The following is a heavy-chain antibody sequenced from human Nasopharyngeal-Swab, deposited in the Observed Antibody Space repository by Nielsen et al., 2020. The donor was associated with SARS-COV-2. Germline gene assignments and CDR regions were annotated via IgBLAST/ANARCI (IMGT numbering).Heavy chain of an antibody. CDR2: ISSDGSDK. CDR3: VKHQGSSSDQ. Sequence: GESLKISCAASRFAFSNYPMHWVRQAPGKGLEWVTVISSDGSDKQYVDSVKGRFTISRDNSKYTLYLQMNSLRVEDTAVYYCVKHQGSSSDQWGQGTLVTVSS. V-gene: IGHV3-30*18. CDR1: RFAFSNYP. J-gene: IGHJ4*02.